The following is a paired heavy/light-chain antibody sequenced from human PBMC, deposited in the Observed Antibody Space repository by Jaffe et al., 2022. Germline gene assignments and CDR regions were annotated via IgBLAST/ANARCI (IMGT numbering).Heavy chain of an antibody. Sequence: QVQLQQWGAGLLKPSETLSLTCAVYGGSFSGYYWSWIRQPPGKGLEWIGEINHSGSTNYNPSLKSRVTISVDTSKNQFSLKLSSVTAADTAVYYCARVPCLYFDWFKHCSWYYYYMDVWGKGTTVTVSS. D-gene: IGHD3-9*01. CDR1: GGSFSGYY. CDR2: INHSGST. J-gene: IGHJ6*03. CDR3: ARVPCLYFDWFKHCSWYYYYMDV. V-gene: IGHV4-34*01.
Light chain of an antibody. CDR2: GKN. V-gene: IGLV3-19*01. Sequence: SSELTQDPAVSVALGQTVRITCQGDSLRSYYASWYQQKPGQAPVLVIYGKNNRPSGIPDRFSGSSSGNTASLTITGAQAEDEADYYCNSRDSSGNCVVFGGGTKLTVL. J-gene: IGLJ2*01. CDR3: NSRDSSGNCVV. CDR1: SLRSYY.